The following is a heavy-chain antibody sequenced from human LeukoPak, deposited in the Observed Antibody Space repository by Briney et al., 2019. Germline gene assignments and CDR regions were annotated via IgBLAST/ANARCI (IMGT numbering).Heavy chain of an antibody. CDR1: GFTTSDNY. CDR3: ARVPFTASLGDYFDY. V-gene: IGHV3-66*01. CDR2: IYSGGRT. Sequence: GGSLRLSCAASGFTTSDNYITWVRQAPGKGLQWVSAIYSGGRTNYADSVKGRFSISRDTSNDTAYLQLNSLRTEDTAVYFCARVPFTASLGDYFDYWGQGALVTVSS. J-gene: IGHJ4*02. D-gene: IGHD3-16*01.